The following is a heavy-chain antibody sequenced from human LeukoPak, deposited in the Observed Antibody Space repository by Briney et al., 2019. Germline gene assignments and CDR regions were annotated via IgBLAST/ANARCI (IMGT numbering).Heavy chain of an antibody. CDR3: AKDPTYYDILTGRPTPPAFDY. CDR2: ISGSGGST. J-gene: IGHJ4*02. Sequence: GRSLRLSCAASGFTFSSYAMSWVRQAPGKGLEWVSAISGSGGSTYYADSVKGRFTISRDNSKNTLYLQMNSLRAEDTAVYYCAKDPTYYDILTGRPTPPAFDYWGQGTLVTVSS. CDR1: GFTFSSYA. D-gene: IGHD3-9*01. V-gene: IGHV3-23*01.